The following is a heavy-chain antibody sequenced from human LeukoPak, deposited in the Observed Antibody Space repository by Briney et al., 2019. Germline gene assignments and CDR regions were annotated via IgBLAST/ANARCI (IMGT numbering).Heavy chain of an antibody. Sequence: GGSLRLSCAASGFTFSSYAMHWVRQAPGKGLEWVAVISYDGSNKYYAGSVKGRFTISRDNSKNTLYLQMNSLRAEDTAVYYCARAEGTYLVDYWGQGTLVTVSS. D-gene: IGHD1-1*01. CDR1: GFTFSSYA. V-gene: IGHV3-30-3*01. CDR3: ARAEGTYLVDY. CDR2: ISYDGSNK. J-gene: IGHJ4*02.